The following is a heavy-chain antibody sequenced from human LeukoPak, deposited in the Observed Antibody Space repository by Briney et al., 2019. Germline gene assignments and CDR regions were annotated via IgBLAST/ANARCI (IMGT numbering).Heavy chain of an antibody. D-gene: IGHD5-24*01. Sequence: PGGSLRLSCAASGFTFVSYAMTWVRQAPGKGLEWVSSISGSDYTTYYADSVKGRFTISRDNSKNTLYLQMNSLRAEDTAVYYCAKKDGRWLQFCFVDYWGQGTLVTVSS. CDR2: ISGSDYTT. J-gene: IGHJ4*02. CDR3: AKKDGRWLQFCFVDY. V-gene: IGHV3-23*01. CDR1: GFTFVSYA.